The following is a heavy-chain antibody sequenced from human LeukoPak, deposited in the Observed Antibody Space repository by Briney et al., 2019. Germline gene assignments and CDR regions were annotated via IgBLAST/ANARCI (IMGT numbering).Heavy chain of an antibody. CDR2: NNAGNGIT. J-gene: IGHJ4*02. D-gene: IGHD6-19*01. V-gene: IGHV1-3*02. CDR3: ARGGFDSSGWYPIDY. CDR1: GYTFTNYA. Sequence: ASVKVSCKASGYTFTNYAIHWVRQAPGQRLEWMGWNNAGNGITKYSQEFQGRVTISRDASATTAYMELSTLRSEDMAVYYCARGGFDSSGWYPIDYRGQGTLVTVSS.